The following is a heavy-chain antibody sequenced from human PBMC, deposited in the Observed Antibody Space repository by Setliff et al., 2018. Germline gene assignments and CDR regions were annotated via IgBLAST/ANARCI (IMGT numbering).Heavy chain of an antibody. J-gene: IGHJ4*02. CDR1: GLTVSGNY. Sequence: GGSLRLSCAGSGLTVSGNYMNWVRQAPGKGLEWVSLIYTGGNTKYADSVKGRFSISTDNSKNTVYLQMNNLRAEDTATYYCVKGSGFYDYWGQGAPVTVSS. D-gene: IGHD3-22*01. V-gene: IGHV3-53*01. CDR2: IYTGGNT. CDR3: VKGSGFYDY.